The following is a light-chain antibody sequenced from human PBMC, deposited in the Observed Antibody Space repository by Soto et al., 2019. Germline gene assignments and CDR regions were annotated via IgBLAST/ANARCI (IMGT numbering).Light chain of an antibody. J-gene: IGKJ1*01. CDR1: QSISTH. CDR2: AAS. CDR3: QHYNVYPWT. V-gene: IGKV1-39*01. Sequence: DIQMTQSPSSLSASVGDRVTITCRASQSISTHLNWYQQKPGKAPKLLIYAASSLQSGVPSRFSGSGSGTEFTLSISSLQPDDFATYYCQHYNVYPWTFGQGTKVDIK.